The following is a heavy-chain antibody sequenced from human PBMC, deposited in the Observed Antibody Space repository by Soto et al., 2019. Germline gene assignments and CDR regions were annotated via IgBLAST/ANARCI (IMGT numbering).Heavy chain of an antibody. Sequence: SETLSLTCTVSGGSISSYYWSWIRQPPGKGLEWIGYIYYSGSTNYNPSLKSRVTISVDTSKNQFSLKLSSVTAADTAVYYCARDRRYCSGGSCHYVMDVWGQGATVTVSS. CDR1: GGSISSYY. CDR3: ARDRRYCSGGSCHYVMDV. CDR2: IYYSGST. V-gene: IGHV4-59*01. J-gene: IGHJ6*02. D-gene: IGHD2-15*01.